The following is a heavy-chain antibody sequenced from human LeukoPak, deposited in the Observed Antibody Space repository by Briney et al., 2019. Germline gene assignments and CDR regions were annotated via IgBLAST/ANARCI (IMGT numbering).Heavy chain of an antibody. Sequence: GGSLRLSCAASGFTFNTYTMNWVRQAPGKGLEWVSYISGSSGIIDYADSVRGRFTISRDNAKNSLYLQMNSLRAEDTAVYYCARGSTYYKSSGQVPFDYWGQGTLVTVSS. D-gene: IGHD3-22*01. J-gene: IGHJ4*02. V-gene: IGHV3-48*01. CDR1: GFTFNTYT. CDR2: ISGSSGII. CDR3: ARGSTYYKSSGQVPFDY.